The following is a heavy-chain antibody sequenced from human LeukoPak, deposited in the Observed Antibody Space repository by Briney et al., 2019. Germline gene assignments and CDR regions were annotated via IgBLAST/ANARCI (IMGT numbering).Heavy chain of an antibody. V-gene: IGHV3-21*01. D-gene: IGHD6-13*01. CDR3: AKFIAAPFYFDY. Sequence: PGGSLRLSCAASGFTFSSYSTNWVRQAPGKGLEWVSSISSSSSYIYYADSVKGRFTISRDNAKNSLYLQMNSLRAEDTAAYYCAKFIAAPFYFDYWGQGTLVTASS. CDR2: ISSSSSYI. J-gene: IGHJ4*02. CDR1: GFTFSSYS.